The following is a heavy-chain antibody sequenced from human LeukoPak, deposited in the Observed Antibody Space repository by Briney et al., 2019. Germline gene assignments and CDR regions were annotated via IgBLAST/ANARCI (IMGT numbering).Heavy chain of an antibody. V-gene: IGHV1-69*04. J-gene: IGHJ4*02. D-gene: IGHD1-26*01. Sequence: SVKVSCKASGGTFTSFAIDWVRQAPGQGLEWTGRIIPILNLANFAQNFQDRVTITADKSTSTAYMELSSLTSEDTAVYYCATSTVGATAATTWGQGSLVTVFS. CDR2: IIPILNLA. CDR1: GGTFTSFA. CDR3: ATSTVGATAATT.